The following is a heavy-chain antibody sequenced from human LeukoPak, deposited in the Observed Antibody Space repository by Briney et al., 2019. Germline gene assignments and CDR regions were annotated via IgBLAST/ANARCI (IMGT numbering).Heavy chain of an antibody. CDR2: ISSSSSSYI. D-gene: IGHD1-7*01. Sequence: GGSLRLSCAASGFTFSSYSMNWVRPAAGRGLEWVSSISSSSSSYIYYADSVEARFTISRDNGKNSLYLQMNSLRAEDTAVYYCARSYNWNWAYGMDVWGQGTTVTVSS. CDR1: GFTFSSYS. V-gene: IGHV3-21*01. CDR3: ARSYNWNWAYGMDV. J-gene: IGHJ6*02.